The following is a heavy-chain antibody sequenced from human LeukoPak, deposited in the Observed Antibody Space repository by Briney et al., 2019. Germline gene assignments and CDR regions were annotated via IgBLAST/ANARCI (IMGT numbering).Heavy chain of an antibody. D-gene: IGHD1-26*01. CDR2: FDPEDGET. Sequence: GASVKVSCKVSGYTLTELSMHWVRQAPGKGLEWMGGFDPEDGETIYAQKFQGRVTMTEDTSTDTAYMELSSLRSEDTAVYYCATAFPSGSYWSFDIWGQGTMVTVSS. CDR1: GYTLTELS. CDR3: ATAFPSGSYWSFDI. J-gene: IGHJ3*02. V-gene: IGHV1-24*01.